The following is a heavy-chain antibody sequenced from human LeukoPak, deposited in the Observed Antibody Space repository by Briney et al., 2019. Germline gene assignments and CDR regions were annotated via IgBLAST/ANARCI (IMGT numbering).Heavy chain of an antibody. CDR1: GFTFSSYS. V-gene: IGHV3-21*01. CDR3: ARGHSGYDFPIDY. CDR2: ISSSSSYI. Sequence: GGSLRLSCVASGFTFSSYSMNWVRQAPGKGLEWVSSISSSSSYIYYADSVKGRFTISRDNAKNSLYLQMNSLRAEDTAVYYCARGHSGYDFPIDYWGQGTLVTVSS. J-gene: IGHJ4*02. D-gene: IGHD5-12*01.